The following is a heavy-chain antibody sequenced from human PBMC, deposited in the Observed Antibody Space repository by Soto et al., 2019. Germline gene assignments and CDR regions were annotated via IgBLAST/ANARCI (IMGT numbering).Heavy chain of an antibody. CDR1: GCTFTSYA. J-gene: IGHJ3*01. CDR2: IIANNGNA. V-gene: IGHV1-69*10. CDR3: ARVRVNDSGGTVDFDL. Sequence: SVKVSCKASGCTFTSYAISWVRQAPGQGLEWMGWIIANNGNANYAQKFQGRVTITADKSTSTAYMELSSLRSEDTAVYYCARVRVNDSGGTVDFDLWGQGTMVTVSS. D-gene: IGHD3-22*01.